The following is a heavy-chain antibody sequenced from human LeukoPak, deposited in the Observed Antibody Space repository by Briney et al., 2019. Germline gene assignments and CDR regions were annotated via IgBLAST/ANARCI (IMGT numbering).Heavy chain of an antibody. CDR1: GGTFSSYA. CDR2: IIPILGIA. D-gene: IGHD2-15*01. J-gene: IGHJ4*02. Sequence: SVKVSCKASGGTFSSYAISWVRQAPGQGLEWMGRIIPILGIANYAQKFQGRVTITADKSTSTAYMELSSLRSEDTAVYYCARKNCSGGSCYSYYFDYWGQGTLVTVSS. V-gene: IGHV1-69*04. CDR3: ARKNCSGGSCYSYYFDY.